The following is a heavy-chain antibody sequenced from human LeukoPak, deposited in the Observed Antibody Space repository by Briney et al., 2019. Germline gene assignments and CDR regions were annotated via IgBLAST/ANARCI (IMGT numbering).Heavy chain of an antibody. CDR2: IIPIFGTA. D-gene: IGHD4-23*01. V-gene: IGHV1-69*13. J-gene: IGHJ3*02. CDR3: ADGGVDYGGTSAAFDI. CDR1: GGXFSSYA. Sequence: GASVKDSCKASGGXFSSYAISWVRQAPGQGLEWMGGIIPIFGTANYAQKFQGRVTITADESTSTAYMELSSLRSEDTAEYYGADGGVDYGGTSAAFDIWGQGTMVTVSS.